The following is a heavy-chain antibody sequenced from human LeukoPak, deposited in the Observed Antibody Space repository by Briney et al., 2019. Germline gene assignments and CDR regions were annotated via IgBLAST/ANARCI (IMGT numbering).Heavy chain of an antibody. J-gene: IGHJ3*02. CDR3: ARESGSWSFKTAFDI. D-gene: IGHD6-13*01. Sequence: AGGSLRLSCAASGFTFSSYAMHWVRQAPGKGLEWVAVISYDGSNKYYADSVKGRFTISRDNSKNTLYLQMNSLRAEDTAVYYCARESGSWSFKTAFDIWGQGTMVTVSS. V-gene: IGHV3-30*04. CDR1: GFTFSSYA. CDR2: ISYDGSNK.